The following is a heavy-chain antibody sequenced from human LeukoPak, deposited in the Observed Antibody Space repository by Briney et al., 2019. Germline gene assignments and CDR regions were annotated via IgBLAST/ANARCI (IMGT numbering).Heavy chain of an antibody. V-gene: IGHV1-2*06. CDR3: SRTWGSYSFDS. Sequence: GASVKVSCKTSGYTFSDYYMHWVRQAPGQGLEWMGQINPNSGGKNYAQKFQNRVTMTRDTSTSTAYMELSSLRSDDTAVYYCSRTWGSYSFDSWGQGTLVTVPS. CDR2: INPNSGGK. D-gene: IGHD3-16*01. CDR1: GYTFSDYY. J-gene: IGHJ4*02.